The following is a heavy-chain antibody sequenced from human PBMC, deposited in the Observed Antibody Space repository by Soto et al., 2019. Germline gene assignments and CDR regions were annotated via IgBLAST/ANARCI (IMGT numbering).Heavy chain of an antibody. CDR1: GGAISGYY. Sequence: XETLSLTCTVSGGAISGYYWTWIRQPAGKGLEWIGRIYSSGGTKYNPSLKSRVDMSLDMSKNQFSLRLNSVTAADTAVYYCARGQRFSDSFDPWGQGTLVTVSS. V-gene: IGHV4-4*07. D-gene: IGHD3-3*01. J-gene: IGHJ5*02. CDR2: IYSSGGT. CDR3: ARGQRFSDSFDP.